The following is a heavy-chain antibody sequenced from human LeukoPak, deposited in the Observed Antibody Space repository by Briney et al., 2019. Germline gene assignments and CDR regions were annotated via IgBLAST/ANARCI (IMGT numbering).Heavy chain of an antibody. D-gene: IGHD3-10*01. Sequence: GESLQISCQGSGYSFTSYWIGWVRQMPGKGLEWMGIIYPGDSDTRYSPSFQGQVTISADESISTAYLQWSSLKASDTAMYYCARQSRDYYGSGGSSYYMDVWGKGTTVTVSS. CDR1: GYSFTSYW. CDR2: IYPGDSDT. CDR3: ARQSRDYYGSGGSSYYMDV. J-gene: IGHJ6*03. V-gene: IGHV5-51*01.